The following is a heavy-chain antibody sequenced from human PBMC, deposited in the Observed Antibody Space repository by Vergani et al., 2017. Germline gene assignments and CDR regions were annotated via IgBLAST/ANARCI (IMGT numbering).Heavy chain of an antibody. J-gene: IGHJ5*02. V-gene: IGHV3-21*02. Sequence: VQLVESGGGLVKPGGSLRLSCEGSGFTFKNNTMTWVRQAPGKGLECVSSISSSSAYLHYADSVKGRFTISRDNAKKSLFLQMNNLRADDTAVYYCASRVSANGGLDTWGQGTLVTVSS. CDR2: ISSSSAYL. D-gene: IGHD2-15*01. CDR3: ASRVSANGGLDT. CDR1: GFTFKNNT.